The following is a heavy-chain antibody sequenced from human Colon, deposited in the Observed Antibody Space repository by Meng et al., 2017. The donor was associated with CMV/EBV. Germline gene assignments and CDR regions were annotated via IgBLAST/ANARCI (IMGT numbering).Heavy chain of an antibody. CDR2: ISTNGGST. CDR1: GFTFSMFSTYE. V-gene: IGHV3-23*01. Sequence: GESLKISCSASGFTFSMFSTYEMNWVRQAPGKGLEWVSAISTNGGSTYYADSVKGRFTISRDNSQNRLYLQMNSLRAEDTAVYFCARAPHHRSSLLDYWGQGTLVTVSS. CDR3: ARAPHHRSSLLDY. D-gene: IGHD6-6*01. J-gene: IGHJ4*02.